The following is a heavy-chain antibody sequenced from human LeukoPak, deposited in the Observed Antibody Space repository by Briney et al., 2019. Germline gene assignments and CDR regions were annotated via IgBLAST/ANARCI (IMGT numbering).Heavy chain of an antibody. CDR1: GGSISSGGYS. Sequence: SETLSLTCAVSGGSISSGGYSWSWIRQPPGKGLEWIGYIYHSGSTYYNPSLKSRVTISVDTSKNQFSLKLSSVTAADTAVYYCARDYCSGGSCFIYWGQGTLVTVSS. CDR3: ARDYCSGGSCFIY. J-gene: IGHJ4*02. V-gene: IGHV4-30-2*01. CDR2: IYHSGST. D-gene: IGHD2-15*01.